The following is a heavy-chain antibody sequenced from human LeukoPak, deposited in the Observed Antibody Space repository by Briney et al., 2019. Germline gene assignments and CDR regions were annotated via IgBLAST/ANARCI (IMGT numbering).Heavy chain of an antibody. CDR1: GYTFTGYY. Sequence: ASVKVSCKASGYTFTGYYMHWVRQAPGQGLEWMGWINPNSGGTNYAQKFQGRVTMTRDTSISTAYMELSRLRSDDTAVYYCARGSRGGIAAAFRGDYWGQGTLVTVSS. D-gene: IGHD6-13*01. CDR3: ARGSRGGIAAAFRGDY. J-gene: IGHJ4*02. V-gene: IGHV1-2*02. CDR2: INPNSGGT.